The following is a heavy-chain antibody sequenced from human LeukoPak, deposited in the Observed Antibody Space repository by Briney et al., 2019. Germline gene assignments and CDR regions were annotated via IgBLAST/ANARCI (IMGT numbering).Heavy chain of an antibody. CDR3: TKDRGGSSQLGDAFDV. CDR1: GFTFADYA. V-gene: IGHV3-9*01. D-gene: IGHD1-26*01. CDR2: ISYSSETI. Sequence: GGSLRLSCAVSGFTFADYAMHWVRQVPGKGLEWVSGISYSSETIGYVDSVKGRFTISRDNAKKSLYLQMNSLRAEDTALYYCTKDRGGSSQLGDAFDVWGQGTMVSVSS. J-gene: IGHJ3*01.